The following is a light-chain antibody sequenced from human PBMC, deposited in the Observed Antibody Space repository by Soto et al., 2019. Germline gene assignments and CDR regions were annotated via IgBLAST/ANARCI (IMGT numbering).Light chain of an antibody. CDR1: QSVSNNY. CDR3: QQYGSPPPYT. J-gene: IGKJ2*01. V-gene: IGKV3-20*01. Sequence: EVVLTQSPGTLSLSPGERATLSCRASQSVSNNYLAWYQQKPGQGPRLLIFGSSDRATGIPDRFSGSGSGKDFTLTISRLEPADFAVYYCQQYGSPPPYTFGQGTKLEIK. CDR2: GSS.